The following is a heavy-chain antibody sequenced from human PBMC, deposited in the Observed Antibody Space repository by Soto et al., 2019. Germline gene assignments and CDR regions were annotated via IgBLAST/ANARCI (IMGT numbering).Heavy chain of an antibody. CDR3: ARDARNADYDY. D-gene: IGHD3-16*01. CDR1: GFTFSSHA. V-gene: IGHV3-48*01. CDR2: IHSIRSII. Sequence: EVQLVESGGGLVQPGGSLRLSCAVSGFTFSSHAMNWVRQAPGKGLEWVAYIHSIRSIIYYADSVKGRFTISRDNAKKSLYLQRDSLRAEDTAVYYCARDARNADYDYWGQGTLVTVSS. J-gene: IGHJ4*02.